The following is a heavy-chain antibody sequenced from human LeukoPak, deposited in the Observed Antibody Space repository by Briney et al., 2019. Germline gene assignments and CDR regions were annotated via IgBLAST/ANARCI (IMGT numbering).Heavy chain of an antibody. CDR2: ISGSGGST. J-gene: IGHJ4*02. V-gene: IGHV3-23*01. CDR3: ARKIGKGYSYGSFDY. CDR1: GFTFSSYV. Sequence: PGGSLRLSCAVSGFTFSSYVMSWVRQAPGKGLEWVSAISGSGGSTYYADSVKGRFTISRDNSKNTLYLQMNSLRAEDTAVYYCARKIGKGYSYGSFDYWGQGTLVTVSS. D-gene: IGHD5-18*01.